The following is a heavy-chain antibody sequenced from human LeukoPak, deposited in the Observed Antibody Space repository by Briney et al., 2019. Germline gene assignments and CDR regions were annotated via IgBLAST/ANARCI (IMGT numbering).Heavy chain of an antibody. CDR1: GYTFTSYD. CDR3: ARLNPRCGGDCYSLDY. V-gene: IGHV1-8*01. D-gene: IGHD2-21*02. Sequence: GASVKVSCKASGYTFTSYDINWVRQATGQGLEWMGWMNPNSGNTGYAQKFQGRVTMTRNTSISTAYMELSSLRSEDTAVYYCARLNPRCGGDCYSLDYWGQGTLVTVSS. CDR2: MNPNSGNT. J-gene: IGHJ4*02.